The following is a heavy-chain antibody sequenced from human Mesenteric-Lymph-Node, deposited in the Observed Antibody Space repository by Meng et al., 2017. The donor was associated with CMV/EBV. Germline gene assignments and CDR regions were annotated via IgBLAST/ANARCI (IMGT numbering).Heavy chain of an antibody. CDR1: TFSNAW. D-gene: IGHD3-22*01. J-gene: IGHJ4*02. Sequence: TFSNAWMSWVRQAPGKGLEWVGRLKSKTDGGTTDYTAPVKGRFTISRDDSKDTLYLQMNSLKTEDTAVYYCTTDTYYYNSSGYYWVDYWGQGTLVTVSS. CDR2: LKSKTDGGTT. CDR3: TTDTYYYNSSGYYWVDY. V-gene: IGHV3-15*01.